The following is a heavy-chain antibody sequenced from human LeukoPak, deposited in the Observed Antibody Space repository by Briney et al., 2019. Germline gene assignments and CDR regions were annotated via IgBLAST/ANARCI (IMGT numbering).Heavy chain of an antibody. Sequence: GSLSLSCAASGFTFSTSAMSWVRQAPGKGLEWVSTISGSGGGTYYADSVKGRFTISRDNSKNTLYLQLNSLRAEDTAIYYCAKTMYYSPRYSFDYWGQGTLVTVSS. CDR3: AKTMYYSPRYSFDY. CDR1: GFTFSTSA. V-gene: IGHV3-23*01. D-gene: IGHD3-10*01. CDR2: ISGSGGGT. J-gene: IGHJ4*02.